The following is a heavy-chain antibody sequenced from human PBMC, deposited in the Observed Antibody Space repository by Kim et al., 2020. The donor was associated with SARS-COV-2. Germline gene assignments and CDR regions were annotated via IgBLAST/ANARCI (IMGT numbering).Heavy chain of an antibody. J-gene: IGHJ6*01. D-gene: IGHD6-19*01. V-gene: IGHV3-21*01. Sequence: GGSLRLSCAASGFTFSSYYMHWVRQAPGKGLEWVSSISSSSSYIYYADSVKGRFTISRDNAKNSLYLQMNSLRAADTAVYFCARDSSGWYKSRYYDYGM. CDR2: ISSSSSYI. CDR1: GFTFSSYY. CDR3: ARDSSGWYKSRYYDYGM.